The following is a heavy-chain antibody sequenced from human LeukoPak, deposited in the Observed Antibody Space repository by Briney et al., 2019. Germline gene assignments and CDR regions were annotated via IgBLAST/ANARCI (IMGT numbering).Heavy chain of an antibody. V-gene: IGHV4-39*02. J-gene: IGHJ4*02. CDR1: GGSISSSSYY. CDR2: IYYSGST. Sequence: SETLSLTCTVSGGSISSSSYYWGWIRQPPGKGLEWIGSIYYSGSTYYNPSLKSRVTISVDTSKNQFSLKLSSVTAADTAVYYCAREHDYGDYVSDWGQGTLVTVSS. D-gene: IGHD4-17*01. CDR3: AREHDYGDYVSD.